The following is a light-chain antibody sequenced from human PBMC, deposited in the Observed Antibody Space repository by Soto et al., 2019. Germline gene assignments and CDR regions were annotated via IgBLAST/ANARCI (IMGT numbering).Light chain of an antibody. V-gene: IGKV1-9*01. CDR2: SAF. CDR3: QQLNNYPFT. Sequence: DIQLTQSPSFLSASVGDRVTITCRASQVINNYLAWYQQEPGKAPKLLIYSAFTLQSGVPSRFSGSGSGTEFTLTITSLQPEDFATYYCQQLNNYPFTFGPGTKVDI. CDR1: QVINNY. J-gene: IGKJ3*01.